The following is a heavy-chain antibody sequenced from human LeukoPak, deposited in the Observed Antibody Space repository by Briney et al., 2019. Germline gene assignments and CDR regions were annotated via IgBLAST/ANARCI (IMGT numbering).Heavy chain of an antibody. CDR3: AMSIQLWLRGAFDI. J-gene: IGHJ3*02. D-gene: IGHD5-18*01. CDR2: MNPNSDNT. V-gene: IGHV1-8*02. CDR1: GGTFSSYA. Sequence: ASVKVSCKASGGTFSSYAISWVRQAPGQGLEWMGGMNPNSDNTGYAQKFQGRVTMTRNTSISTAYMELSSLRSEDTAVYYCAMSIQLWLRGAFDIWGQGTMVTVSS.